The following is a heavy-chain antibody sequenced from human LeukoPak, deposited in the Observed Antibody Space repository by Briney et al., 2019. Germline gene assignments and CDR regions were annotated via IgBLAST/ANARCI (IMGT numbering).Heavy chain of an antibody. CDR1: GFTFSSYW. CDR3: ARDETNYYDSSGYYYFHN. CDR2: INSDGSST. J-gene: IGHJ1*01. Sequence: GGSLRLSCAASGFTFSSYWMHWVRQAPGKGLVWVSRINSDGSSTSCADSVKGRFTISRDNAKNTLYLQMNSLRAEDTAVYYCARDETNYYDSSGYYYFHNWGQGTLVTVSS. V-gene: IGHV3-74*01. D-gene: IGHD3-22*01.